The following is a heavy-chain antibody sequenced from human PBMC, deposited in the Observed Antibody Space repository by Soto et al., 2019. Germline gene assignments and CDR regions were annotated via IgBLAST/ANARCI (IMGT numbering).Heavy chain of an antibody. CDR1: GFTFSAYA. J-gene: IGHJ6*02. Sequence: QVQLVESGGGVVQPGRSLRLSCAASGFTFSAYAMHWVRQAPGKGLEWMAVISYDGNNEYFADSARGRFTISRDNSRNTLYLQLKGLTAEDTAVYYCAKDSDPRTIQLLFHHYGMDVWGQGTTVTVSS. CDR3: AKDSDPRTIQLLFHHYGMDV. D-gene: IGHD2-21*02. CDR2: ISYDGNNE. V-gene: IGHV3-30*18.